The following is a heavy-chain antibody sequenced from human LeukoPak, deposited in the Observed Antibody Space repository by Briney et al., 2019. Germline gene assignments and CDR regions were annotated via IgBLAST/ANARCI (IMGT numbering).Heavy chain of an antibody. CDR3: ARANYDSSGYYYVPGGFDY. CDR2: ISYDGSNK. V-gene: IGHV3-30*03. Sequence: GGSLRLSCAASGFTFSSYGMHWVRQAPGKGLEWVAVISYDGSNKYYADSVKGRFTISRDNSKNTLYLQMNSLRAEDTAVYYCARANYDSSGYYYVPGGFDYWGQGTLVTVSS. J-gene: IGHJ4*02. CDR1: GFTFSSYG. D-gene: IGHD3-22*01.